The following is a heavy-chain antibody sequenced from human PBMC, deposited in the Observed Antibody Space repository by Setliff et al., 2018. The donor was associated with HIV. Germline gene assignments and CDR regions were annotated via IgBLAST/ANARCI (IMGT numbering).Heavy chain of an antibody. D-gene: IGHD2-15*01. V-gene: IGHV1-18*01. CDR1: GYTFTSYG. CDR3: ARDPRRPQGWAVVVAATQNYYYYYGMDV. CDR2: ISAYNGNT. J-gene: IGHJ6*02. Sequence: SVKVSCKASGYTFTSYGISWVRQAPGQGLEWMGWISAYNGNTNYAQKLQGRVTMTTDTSTSTAYMELRSLRSDDTAVYYCARDPRRPQGWAVVVAATQNYYYYYGMDVWGQGTTVTVSS.